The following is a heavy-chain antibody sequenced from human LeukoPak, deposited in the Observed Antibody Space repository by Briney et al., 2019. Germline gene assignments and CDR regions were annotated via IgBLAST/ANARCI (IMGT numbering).Heavy chain of an antibody. D-gene: IGHD3-10*01. CDR2: IYSGGST. CDR3: ARVYGSGSYCDY. CDR1: GFTFSSYA. V-gene: IGHV3-53*01. J-gene: IGHJ4*02. Sequence: GGSLRLSCAASGFTFSSYAMRWVRQAPGKGLEWVSVIYSGGSTHYADSVKGRFTISRDNSKNTLYLQMNSLRAEDTAVYYCARVYGSGSYCDYWGQGTLVTVSS.